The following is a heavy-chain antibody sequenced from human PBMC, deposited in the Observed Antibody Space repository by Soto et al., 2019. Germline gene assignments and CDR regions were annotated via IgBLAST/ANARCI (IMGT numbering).Heavy chain of an antibody. J-gene: IGHJ4*02. CDR3: TRVPYDILTGYYMDY. CDR1: GLSLCHYA. Sequence: GGPRRLYCTVSGLSLCHYAMSCFRQAPGKGLEWVGFIRSKAYGGTTEYAASVKGRFTISRDDSKSIAYLQMNSLKTEDTAVYYCTRVPYDILTGYYMDYGGQGTLVTVS. D-gene: IGHD3-9*01. V-gene: IGHV3-49*03. CDR2: IRSKAYGGTT.